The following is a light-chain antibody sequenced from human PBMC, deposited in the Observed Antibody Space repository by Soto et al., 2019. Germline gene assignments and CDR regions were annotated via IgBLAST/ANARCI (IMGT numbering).Light chain of an antibody. V-gene: IGKV3-20*01. Sequence: EVVLTQSPGTLSLSPGGRATLSCRASQSVSSNYLAWYQQKLGQAPRLLIFAASSRATGIPDRFSCSGSGTDFTLTISRLEPEDFAVYYCQQYGGLPRTFGQGTKVEI. CDR3: QQYGGLPRT. J-gene: IGKJ1*01. CDR1: QSVSSNY. CDR2: AAS.